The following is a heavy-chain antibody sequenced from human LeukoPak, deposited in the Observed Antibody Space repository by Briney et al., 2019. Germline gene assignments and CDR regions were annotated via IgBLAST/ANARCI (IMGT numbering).Heavy chain of an antibody. CDR1: GYTFTSYA. D-gene: IGHD2-21*02. CDR3: ASGRYCGGDCYSEIPTPFDY. Sequence: ASVKVSCKASGYTFTSYAMHWVRQAPGQRLEWMGWINAGNGNTKYSQEFQGRVTITRDTSASTAYMELSSLRSEDMAVYYCASGRYCGGDCYSEIPTPFDYWGQGTLVTVSS. CDR2: INAGNGNT. V-gene: IGHV1-3*03. J-gene: IGHJ4*02.